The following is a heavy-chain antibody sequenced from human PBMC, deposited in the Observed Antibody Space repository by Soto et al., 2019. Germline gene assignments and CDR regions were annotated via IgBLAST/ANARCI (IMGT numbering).Heavy chain of an antibody. Sequence: SETLSLTCTVSGGSISSGDYYWSWIRQPPGKGLEWIGYIYYSGSTYYNPSLKSRVTISVDTSKNQFSLKLSSVTAADTAVYYCAGESETYYYDSSGYKGVNWFDPWGQGTLVTVSS. CDR1: GGSISSGDYY. D-gene: IGHD3-22*01. CDR3: AGESETYYYDSSGYKGVNWFDP. CDR2: IYYSGST. V-gene: IGHV4-30-4*01. J-gene: IGHJ5*02.